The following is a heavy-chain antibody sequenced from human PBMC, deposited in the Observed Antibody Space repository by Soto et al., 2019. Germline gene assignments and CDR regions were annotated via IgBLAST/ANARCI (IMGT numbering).Heavy chain of an antibody. Sequence: SETLSLTCTVSGGSVSSGSYYWSWIRQPPGKGLEWIGEIYHSGSTNYNPSLKSRVTISVDKSKNQFSLKLSSVTAADTAVYYCARGRTVEMATIRWSYYYYGMDVWGQGTTVTVSS. CDR3: ARGRTVEMATIRWSYYYYGMDV. J-gene: IGHJ6*02. CDR1: GGSVSSGSYY. D-gene: IGHD5-12*01. V-gene: IGHV4-61*01. CDR2: IYHSGST.